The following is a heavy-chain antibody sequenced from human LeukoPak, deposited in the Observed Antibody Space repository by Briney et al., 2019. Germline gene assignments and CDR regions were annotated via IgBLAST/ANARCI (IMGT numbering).Heavy chain of an antibody. CDR1: GFPFSSYW. D-gene: IGHD1-26*01. CDR3: ASLIVGATEAY. CDR2: IKQDGSEK. Sequence: GGSLRLSCAASGFPFSSYWMSWVRQAPGKGLEWVANIKQDGSEKYYVDSVKGRFTISRDNAKNSLYLQMNSLRAEDTAVYYCASLIVGATEAYWGQGTLVTVSS. V-gene: IGHV3-7*01. J-gene: IGHJ4*02.